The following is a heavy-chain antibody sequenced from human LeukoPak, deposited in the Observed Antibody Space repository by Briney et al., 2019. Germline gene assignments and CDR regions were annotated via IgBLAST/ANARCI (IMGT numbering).Heavy chain of an antibody. J-gene: IGHJ3*02. V-gene: IGHV3-30*18. CDR2: ISYDGSNK. CDR3: AKDRVAIAVAGDAFDI. CDR1: GFTFSSYG. D-gene: IGHD6-19*01. Sequence: GGPLRLSCAASGFTFSSYGMHWVRQAPGKGLEWVAVISYDGSNKYYADSVKGRFTISRDSSKNTLYLQMNSLRAEDTAVYYCAKDRVAIAVAGDAFDIWGQGTMVTASS.